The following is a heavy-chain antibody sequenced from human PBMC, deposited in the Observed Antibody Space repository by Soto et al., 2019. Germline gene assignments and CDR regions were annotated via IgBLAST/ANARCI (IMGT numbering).Heavy chain of an antibody. CDR1: GGSISSGGYS. CDR3: ASSFTGGGGADFDY. Sequence: QLQLQESGSGLVKPSQTLSLTCAVSGGSISSGGYSWSWIRQPPGKGLEWIGYIYHSGSTYYNPSLKSRVTISVDRSKNQFSPKLSSVTAADTAVYYCASSFTGGGGADFDYWGQGTLVTVSS. CDR2: IYHSGST. V-gene: IGHV4-30-2*01. J-gene: IGHJ4*02. D-gene: IGHD3-16*01.